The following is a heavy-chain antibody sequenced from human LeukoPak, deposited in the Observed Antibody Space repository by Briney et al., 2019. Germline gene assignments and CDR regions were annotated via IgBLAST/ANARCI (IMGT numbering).Heavy chain of an antibody. CDR2: ISSGGSST. CDR1: GFTFSSYS. CDR3: AKDKLVATIQGAYFDY. V-gene: IGHV3-23*01. J-gene: IGHJ4*02. D-gene: IGHD5-12*01. Sequence: GGSLRLSCAASGFTFSSYSMIWVRQAPGKGLEWVSPISSGGSSTYYADSVKGRFTVSRDNSKNTLHLQMNSLRAEDTAVYYCAKDKLVATIQGAYFDYWGQGTLVTVSS.